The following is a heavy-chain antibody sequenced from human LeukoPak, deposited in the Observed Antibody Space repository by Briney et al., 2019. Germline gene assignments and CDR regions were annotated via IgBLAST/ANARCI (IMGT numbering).Heavy chain of an antibody. CDR1: GYSFTSYW. J-gene: IGHJ2*01. Sequence: GESLKISCKGSGYSFTSYWIGWVRQMPGKGLEWMGIISPSGSDSSYSPSFQGQVTISVDKSISTAYLQWGSLKASDTAMYYCATGPDWYFLLGGRGTLVTVSS. CDR2: ISPSGSDS. V-gene: IGHV5-51*01. CDR3: ATGPDWYFLL.